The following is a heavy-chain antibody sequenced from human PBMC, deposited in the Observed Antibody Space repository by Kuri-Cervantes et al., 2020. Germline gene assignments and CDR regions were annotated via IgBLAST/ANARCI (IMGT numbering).Heavy chain of an antibody. Sequence: SETLSLTCTVSGGSVSSGNYYWTWIRQPPGKGLEWIGYINYSGITNANPSLKSRVSISVDTSKNQFSLKLSSVTAADTAVYYCAREGSRDYLWGNYRYYDFWGQGTLVTVSS. V-gene: IGHV4-61*01. CDR2: INYSGIT. CDR1: GGSVSSGNYY. D-gene: IGHD3-16*02. J-gene: IGHJ4*02. CDR3: AREGSRDYLWGNYRYYDF.